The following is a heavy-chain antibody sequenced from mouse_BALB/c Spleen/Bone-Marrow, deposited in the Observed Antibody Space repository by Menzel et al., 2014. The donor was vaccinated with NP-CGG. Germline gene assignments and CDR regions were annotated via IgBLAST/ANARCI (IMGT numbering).Heavy chain of an antibody. CDR2: INPDSSTI. Sequence: CEASGVDFSIYWMSWVRQAPGKGLEWIGEINPDSSTINYTPSLKDKFIISRDNAKNTLYLQMSKVRSEDTALYYCARNAYYATDYWGQGTSVTVSS. CDR3: ARNAYYATDY. CDR1: GVDFSIYW. J-gene: IGHJ4*01. V-gene: IGHV4-1*02.